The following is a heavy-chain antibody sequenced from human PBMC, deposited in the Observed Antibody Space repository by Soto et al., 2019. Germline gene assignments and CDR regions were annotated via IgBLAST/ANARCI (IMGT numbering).Heavy chain of an antibody. J-gene: IGHJ3*02. CDR3: ARDLGVAGYYDSSGYYWDAFDI. CDR1: GFTVSSNY. Sequence: GGSLRLSCAASGFTVSSNYMSWVRQAPGKGLEWVSVIYSGGSTCYADSVKGRFTISRDNSKNTLYLQMNSLRAEDTAVYYCARDLGVAGYYDSSGYYWDAFDIWGQGTMVTVSS. V-gene: IGHV3-53*01. CDR2: IYSGGST. D-gene: IGHD3-22*01.